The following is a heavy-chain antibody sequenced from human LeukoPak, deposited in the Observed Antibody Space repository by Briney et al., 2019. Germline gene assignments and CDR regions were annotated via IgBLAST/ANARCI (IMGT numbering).Heavy chain of an antibody. Sequence: GGSLRLSCAASGFTVSSNYMSWVRQAPGKGLEWVSVIYSGGSTYYADSVKGRFTISRDNSKNTLYLQMNSLRAEDTAVYYCARDRRGSGSYYGYFDYWGQGTLVTVSS. CDR2: IYSGGST. J-gene: IGHJ4*02. CDR3: ARDRRGSGSYYGYFDY. D-gene: IGHD3-10*01. V-gene: IGHV3-66*01. CDR1: GFTVSSNY.